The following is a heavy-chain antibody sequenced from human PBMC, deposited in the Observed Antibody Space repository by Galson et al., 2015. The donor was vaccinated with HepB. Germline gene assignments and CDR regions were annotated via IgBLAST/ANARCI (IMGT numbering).Heavy chain of an antibody. D-gene: IGHD3-10*01. J-gene: IGHJ6*03. Sequence: SLRLSCAAYAFTFSSYSMNWVRQAPGKGLEWVSYISSSSSTIYYADSVKGLFTISRDNAKNSLYLQMNSLRAEDTAVYYCARDGVTMVRGVIWHYYMDVWGKGTTVTVSS. V-gene: IGHV3-48*01. CDR1: AFTFSSYS. CDR2: ISSSSSTI. CDR3: ARDGVTMVRGVIWHYYMDV.